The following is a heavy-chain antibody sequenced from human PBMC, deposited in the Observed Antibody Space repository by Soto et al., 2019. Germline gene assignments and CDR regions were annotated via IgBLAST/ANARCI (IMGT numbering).Heavy chain of an antibody. CDR3: ARDLYDFWSGYYTPYYYYYGMDV. J-gene: IGHJ6*02. V-gene: IGHV3-33*01. Sequence: GGSLRLSCAASGFTFSSYGMHWVRQAPGKGLEWVAVIWYDGSNKYYADSVKGRFTISRDNSKNTLYLQMNSLRAEDTAVYYCARDLYDFWSGYYTPYYYYYGMDVWGQGTTVTVSS. CDR1: GFTFSSYG. D-gene: IGHD3-3*01. CDR2: IWYDGSNK.